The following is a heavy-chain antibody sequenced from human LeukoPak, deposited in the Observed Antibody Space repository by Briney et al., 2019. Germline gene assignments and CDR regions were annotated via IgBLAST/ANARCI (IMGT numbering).Heavy chain of an antibody. V-gene: IGHV4-31*03. CDR3: AITYYDFWSGYYYFDY. CDR2: IYYSGST. J-gene: IGHJ4*02. CDR1: GGSISSGGYY. D-gene: IGHD3-3*01. Sequence: SETLSLTCTVSGGSISSGGYYWSWIRQHPGKGLEWIGYIYYSGSTYYNPSLKSRVTISVDTSKNQFSLKLSSVTAADTAVYYCAITYYDFWSGYYYFDYWGQGTLVTVSS.